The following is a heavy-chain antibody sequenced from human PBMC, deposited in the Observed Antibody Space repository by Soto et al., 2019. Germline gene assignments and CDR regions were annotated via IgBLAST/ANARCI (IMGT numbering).Heavy chain of an antibody. V-gene: IGHV1-3*01. D-gene: IGHD2-21*02. CDR2: INAGNGNT. J-gene: IGHJ4*02. Sequence: ASVKVSCKASGYIFTTYAIHWVRQAPGQRLEWMGWINAGNGNTKYSQKLQGRVTITRDTSASTAYMELSSLRSEDTAVYYCARAWVVVTAPDYWGQGTLVTVSS. CDR3: ARAWVVVTAPDY. CDR1: GYIFTTYA.